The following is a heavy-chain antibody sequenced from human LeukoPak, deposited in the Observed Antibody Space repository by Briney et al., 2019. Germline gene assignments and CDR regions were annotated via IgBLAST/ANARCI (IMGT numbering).Heavy chain of an antibody. CDR3: AKKYSIVWYYFDS. CDR1: GFTFSNYG. J-gene: IGHJ4*02. D-gene: IGHD6-19*01. Sequence: PGRSLRLSCAASGFTFSNYGMHWVRQAPGKGLEWVAVISYDGTNKYYADSVKGRFTISRDNSKNTLYLQMNSLRTEDTAVYYCAKKYSIVWYYFDSWGQGTLVTVSS. V-gene: IGHV3-30*18. CDR2: ISYDGTNK.